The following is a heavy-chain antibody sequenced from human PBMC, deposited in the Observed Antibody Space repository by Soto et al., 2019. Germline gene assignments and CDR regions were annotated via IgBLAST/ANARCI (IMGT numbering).Heavy chain of an antibody. CDR3: TTVAVVPAAILGDYYYYGMDV. D-gene: IGHD2-2*02. CDR2: IKSKTDGGTT. V-gene: IGHV3-15*01. Sequence: GGSLRLSCAASGFTFSNAWMSWVRQAPGKGLEWVGRIKSKTDGGTTDYAAPVKGRFTISRDDSKNTLYLQMNSLKTEDTAVYYCTTVAVVPAAILGDYYYYGMDVWGPGTTLTVSS. J-gene: IGHJ6*02. CDR1: GFTFSNAW.